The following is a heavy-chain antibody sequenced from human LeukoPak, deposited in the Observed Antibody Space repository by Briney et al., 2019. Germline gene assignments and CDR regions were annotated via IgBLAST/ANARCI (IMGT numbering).Heavy chain of an antibody. CDR3: ARDRSSSSWYVFDI. CDR2: IKSKTDGGTT. J-gene: IGHJ3*02. V-gene: IGHV3-15*01. Sequence: PGGSLRLSCAASGFTFSNAWMSWVRQAPGKGLEWVGRIKSKTDGGTTDYAAPVKGRFTISRDDSKNTLYLQMNSLKTEDTAVYYCARDRSSSSWYVFDIWGQGTKVTVSS. CDR1: GFTFSNAW. D-gene: IGHD2-2*01.